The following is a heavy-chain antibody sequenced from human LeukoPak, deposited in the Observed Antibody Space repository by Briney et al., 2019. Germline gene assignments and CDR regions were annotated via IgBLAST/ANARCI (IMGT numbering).Heavy chain of an antibody. CDR3: ARGRWLNYYFDL. CDR2: IYYSGST. Sequence: SETLSLTCNVSGGSLSSYYWTWVRQPPGKGLEWIGYIYYSGSTNYTPTLKNRVTISVDTSKNQFSLNLSSVTAADTAVYYCARGRWLNYYFDLWGQGTLVTVSS. CDR1: GGSLSSYY. J-gene: IGHJ4*02. V-gene: IGHV4-59*01. D-gene: IGHD5-24*01.